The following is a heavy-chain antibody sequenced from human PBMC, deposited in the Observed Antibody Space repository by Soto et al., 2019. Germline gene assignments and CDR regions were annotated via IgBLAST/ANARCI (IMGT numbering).Heavy chain of an antibody. Sequence: SETLSLTCTVSGGSISSYYWSWIRQPPGKGLEWIGYIHYSGSTNYNPSLKSRVTISVDTSKNQFSLKLNSVTAADTAVYYRARPHGGSSGWDNWFDPWGQGTLVTVSS. CDR1: GGSISSYY. V-gene: IGHV4-59*01. CDR3: ARPHGGSSGWDNWFDP. D-gene: IGHD6-25*01. J-gene: IGHJ5*02. CDR2: IHYSGST.